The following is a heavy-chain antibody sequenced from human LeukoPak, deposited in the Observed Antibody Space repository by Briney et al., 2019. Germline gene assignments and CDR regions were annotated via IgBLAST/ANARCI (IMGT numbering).Heavy chain of an antibody. D-gene: IGHD3-22*01. J-gene: IGHJ4*02. V-gene: IGHV3-23*01. Sequence: GGSLRLSCAASGFTFSSYAMSWVRQAPGKGLEWVSAISGSGGSTYYAGSVKGRFTISRDNSKNTLYLQMNSLRAEDTAVYYCAKEIMGYYYDSSGYFDYWGQGTLVTVSS. CDR3: AKEIMGYYYDSSGYFDY. CDR2: ISGSGGST. CDR1: GFTFSSYA.